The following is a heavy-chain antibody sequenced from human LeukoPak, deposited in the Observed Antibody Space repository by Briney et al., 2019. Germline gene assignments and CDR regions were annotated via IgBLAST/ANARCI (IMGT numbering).Heavy chain of an antibody. D-gene: IGHD3-22*01. CDR1: GFTFSSYG. V-gene: IGHV1-24*01. J-gene: IGHJ4*02. CDR3: AVVERGYFETSGYYDY. Sequence: GGSLRLSCAASGFTFSSYGMHWVRQAPGKGLEWMGGFDPEDGVTIYAQRFQGRLTMTEDTSTDTAYMDLSSLRSEDTAVYYCAVVERGYFETSGYYDYWGQGTLVTVSS. CDR2: FDPEDGVT.